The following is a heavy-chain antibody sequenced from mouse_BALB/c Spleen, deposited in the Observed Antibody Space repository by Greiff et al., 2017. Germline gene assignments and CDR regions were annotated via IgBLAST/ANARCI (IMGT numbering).Heavy chain of an antibody. Sequence: VKLMESGPGLVAPSQSLSITCTVSGFSLTSYGVHWVRQPPGKGLEWLGVIWAGGSTNYNSALMSRLSISKDNSKSQVFLKMNSLQTDDTAMYYCARGEGYYWYFDVWGAGTTVTVSS. D-gene: IGHD2-2*01. J-gene: IGHJ1*01. CDR3: ARGEGYYWYFDV. CDR2: IWAGGST. V-gene: IGHV2-9*02. CDR1: GFSLTSYG.